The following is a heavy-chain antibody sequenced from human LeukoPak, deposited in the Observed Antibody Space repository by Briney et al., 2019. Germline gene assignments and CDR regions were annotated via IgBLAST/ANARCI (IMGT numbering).Heavy chain of an antibody. D-gene: IGHD2-2*01. CDR1: GYTFTNFW. CDR3: AIGCSSTSCSQEYFQH. J-gene: IGHJ1*01. CDR2: IYPDDSDT. Sequence: GESLKISCKTSGYTFTNFWIAWVRQMPGKGLEWLGAIYPDDSDTRYSPSFQGQVTISADKSISTAYLQWSSLKASDTAMYYCAIGCSSTSCSQEYFQHWGQGTLVTVSS. V-gene: IGHV5-51*01.